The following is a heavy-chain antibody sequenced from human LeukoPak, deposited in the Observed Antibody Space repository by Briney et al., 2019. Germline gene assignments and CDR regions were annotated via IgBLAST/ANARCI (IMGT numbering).Heavy chain of an antibody. CDR1: GGSISSSSYY. Sequence: ETLSLTCTVSGGSISSSSYYWGWIRQPPGKGLEWVANIKQDGSEKYYVDSVKGRFTISRDNAKNSLYLQMNSLRAEDTAVYYCARLGSGASGYYYYMDVWGKGTTVTVSS. D-gene: IGHD3-10*01. J-gene: IGHJ6*03. CDR3: ARLGSGASGYYYYMDV. CDR2: IKQDGSEK. V-gene: IGHV3-7*01.